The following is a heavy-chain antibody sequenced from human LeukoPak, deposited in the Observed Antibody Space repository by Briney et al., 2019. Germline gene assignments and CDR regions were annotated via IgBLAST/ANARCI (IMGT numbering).Heavy chain of an antibody. CDR3: ARDLAWGAFDY. CDR2: VSPPGGGT. CDR1: GFTFSDNY. V-gene: IGHV3-23*01. Sequence: GGSLRLSCAASGFTFSDNYMTWVRQAPGKGPEWLSGVSPPGGGTYYADSVKGRFTISRDDSKNTLSLQMNSLRVEDTAVYYCARDLAWGAFDYWGQGTLVTVSS. J-gene: IGHJ4*02. D-gene: IGHD3-16*01.